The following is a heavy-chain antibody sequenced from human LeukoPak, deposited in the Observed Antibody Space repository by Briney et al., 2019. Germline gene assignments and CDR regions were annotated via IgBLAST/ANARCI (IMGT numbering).Heavy chain of an antibody. J-gene: IGHJ4*02. D-gene: IGHD3-22*01. CDR3: ARLQGPMIARGYFDS. Sequence: KSGESLKISCKGSGYSFTSYWIGWVRQMPGKGLEWMGIIYPGDSDTRYSPSFQGQVTISADKSISTAYLQWSSLKASDTAMYYCARLQGPMIARGYFDSWGQGTLVTVSS. CDR2: IYPGDSDT. V-gene: IGHV5-51*01. CDR1: GYSFTSYW.